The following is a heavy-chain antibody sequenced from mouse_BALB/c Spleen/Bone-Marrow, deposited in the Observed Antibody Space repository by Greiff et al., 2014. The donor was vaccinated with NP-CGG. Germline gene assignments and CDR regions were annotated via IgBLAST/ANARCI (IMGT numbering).Heavy chain of an antibody. V-gene: IGHV1-18*01. J-gene: IGHJ4*01. D-gene: IGHD2-4*01. CDR3: ARRTMITAMDY. CDR2: INPYNGGT. CDR1: GYSFTGYT. Sequence: EVQLQQSGPELVKPGASMKISCKASGYSFTGYTMNWVKQSHGKNLEWTGLINPYNGGTIYNQKFKGKATLTVDKSSSTAYMELLSLTSEDSAVYYCARRTMITAMDYWGQGTSVTVSS.